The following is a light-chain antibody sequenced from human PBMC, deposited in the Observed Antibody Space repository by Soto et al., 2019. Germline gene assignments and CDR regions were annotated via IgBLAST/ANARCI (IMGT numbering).Light chain of an antibody. Sequence: QSVLTQPPSASGTPGQRVTIFCSGSSSNIGSNTVNWYQQLPGTAPKLLISTNNQRPSGVPDRFSGSKSGTSASLAISGLQSEDEADYYCAAWDDSLNGPVFDGGTQLTVL. CDR1: SSNIGSNT. J-gene: IGLJ3*02. CDR2: TNN. V-gene: IGLV1-44*01. CDR3: AAWDDSLNGPV.